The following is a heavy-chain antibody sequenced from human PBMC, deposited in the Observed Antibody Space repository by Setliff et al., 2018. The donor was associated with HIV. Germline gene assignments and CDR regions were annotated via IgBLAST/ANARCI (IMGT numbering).Heavy chain of an antibody. Sequence: SETLSLTCTVSGGSITTSSFYWGWIRQPPGKGLEWIGDIYYSGSTHYNPSLKSRVTISVDTSKNQFSLKLSSVTAADTAVYYCARVRVDYYDSSGYYSRSEYFQHWGQGTLVTVSS. D-gene: IGHD3-22*01. J-gene: IGHJ1*01. V-gene: IGHV4-39*07. CDR2: IYYSGST. CDR1: GGSITTSSFY. CDR3: ARVRVDYYDSSGYYSRSEYFQH.